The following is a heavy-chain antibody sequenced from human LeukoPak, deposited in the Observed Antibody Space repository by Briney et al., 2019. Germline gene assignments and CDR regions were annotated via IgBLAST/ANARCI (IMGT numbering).Heavy chain of an antibody. D-gene: IGHD3-10*01. CDR2: IKQDGSEK. Sequence: GGSLRLSCAASGFTFSSYWMSWVRQAPGKGLEWVANIKQDGSEKYYVDSVKGRFTISRDNAKNSLYLQMNSLRAEDTAVYYCARTGTRGAIRGYYMDVWGKGTTVTISS. CDR3: ARTGTRGAIRGYYMDV. CDR1: GFTFSSYW. J-gene: IGHJ6*03. V-gene: IGHV3-7*01.